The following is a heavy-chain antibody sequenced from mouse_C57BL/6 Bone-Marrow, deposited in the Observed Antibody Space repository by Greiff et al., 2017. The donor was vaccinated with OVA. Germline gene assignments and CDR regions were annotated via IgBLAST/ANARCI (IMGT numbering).Heavy chain of an antibody. J-gene: IGHJ4*01. D-gene: IGHD2-5*01. V-gene: IGHV3-6*01. Sequence: EVKVEESGPGLVKPSQSLSLTCSVTGYSITSGYSWNWIRQFPGNKLEWMGYISYDGSNNYNPSLKNRISITRDTSKNQFFLKLNSVTTEDTATYYCARNAYYSNYDYYAMDYWGQGTSVTVSS. CDR1: GYSITSGYS. CDR3: ARNAYYSNYDYYAMDY. CDR2: ISYDGSN.